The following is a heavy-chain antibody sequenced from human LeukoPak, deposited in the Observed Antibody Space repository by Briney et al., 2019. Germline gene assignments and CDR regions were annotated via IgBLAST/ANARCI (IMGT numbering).Heavy chain of an antibody. CDR3: ARRGKGYCSGGSCYAYPDY. CDR2: IYPGDSDT. CDR1: GYSFTSYW. D-gene: IGHD2-15*01. J-gene: IGHJ4*02. V-gene: IGHV5-51*01. Sequence: GESLKIYCKGSGYSFTSYWIGWVRQMPGKGLEWMGIIYPGDSDTRYSPSFQGQVTISADKSISTAYLQWSSLKASDTAMYYCARRGKGYCSGGSCYAYPDYWGQGTLVTVSS.